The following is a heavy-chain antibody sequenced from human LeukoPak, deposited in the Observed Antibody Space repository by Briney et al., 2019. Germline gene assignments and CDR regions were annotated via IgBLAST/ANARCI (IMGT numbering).Heavy chain of an antibody. CDR2: IRSKAYGGTT. V-gene: IGHV3-49*03. D-gene: IGHD6-19*01. CDR3: TRDKKPIAVAGVYYFHY. Sequence: GGSLRLSCTASGFTFGDYAMSWFRQAPGKGLEWVGFIRSKAYGGTTEYAASVKGRFTISRDDSKSIAYLQMNSLKTEDTAVYYCTRDKKPIAVAGVYYFHYWGQGTLVTVSS. J-gene: IGHJ4*02. CDR1: GFTFGDYA.